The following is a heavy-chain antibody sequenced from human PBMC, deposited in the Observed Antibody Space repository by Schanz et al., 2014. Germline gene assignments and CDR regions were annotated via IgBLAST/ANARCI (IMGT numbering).Heavy chain of an antibody. V-gene: IGHV4-34*01. J-gene: IGHJ4*02. CDR3: ARGTDSTSADVTRGRRRYYFDY. Sequence: QVQLQQWGAGLLKPSETLSLSCAVYSGSFSGYYWSWIRQPPGKGLEWIGEIIHTGSTNYNPSLQSRFSIPVDTSKNRFSLKRISVTAADTAVYYCARGTDSTSADVTRGRRRYYFDYWGQGTLVTVSS. D-gene: IGHD6-13*01. CDR2: IIHTGST. CDR1: SGSFSGYY.